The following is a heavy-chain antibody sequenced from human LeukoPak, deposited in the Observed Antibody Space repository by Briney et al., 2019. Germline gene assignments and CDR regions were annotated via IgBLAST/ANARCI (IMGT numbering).Heavy chain of an antibody. J-gene: IGHJ3*02. D-gene: IGHD4-23*01. CDR3: RTVVTPDAFDI. Sequence: GGSLRLSCAASGFTFSSYAMSWVRQAPGKGLEWVSAISGSGGRTYYADSVKGRFTISRDNSKNTLYLQMNSLRAEDTAVYYCRTVVTPDAFDIWGQGTMVTVSS. CDR1: GFTFSSYA. CDR2: ISGSGGRT. V-gene: IGHV3-23*01.